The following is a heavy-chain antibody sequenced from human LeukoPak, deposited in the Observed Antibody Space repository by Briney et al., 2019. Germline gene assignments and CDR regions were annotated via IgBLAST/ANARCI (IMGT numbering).Heavy chain of an antibody. Sequence: SVKVSCKASGGTFSSYAISWVRQAPGQGLEWMGGIIAIFGTANYAQKFQGRVTITTDESTSTAYMELSSLRSEDTAVYYCARDGDYDSSGYYTYYYYMDVWGKGTTVTVSS. CDR1: GGTFSSYA. D-gene: IGHD3-22*01. CDR2: IIAIFGTA. J-gene: IGHJ6*03. V-gene: IGHV1-69*05. CDR3: ARDGDYDSSGYYTYYYYMDV.